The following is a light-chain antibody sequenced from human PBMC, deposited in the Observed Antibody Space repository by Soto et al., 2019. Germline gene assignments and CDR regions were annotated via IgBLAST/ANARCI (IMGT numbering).Light chain of an antibody. J-gene: IGLJ2*01. Sequence: SYELTQPPSVSVSPGQTARITCSGDALPKQYAYWYQQKPGQAPVLVIYKDSERPPGIPERFSGSSSGTTVTLTISGVQAEDEADYYCQSADSSGTYQGVFGGGTKVTVL. CDR2: KDS. CDR3: QSADSSGTYQGV. V-gene: IGLV3-25*03. CDR1: ALPKQY.